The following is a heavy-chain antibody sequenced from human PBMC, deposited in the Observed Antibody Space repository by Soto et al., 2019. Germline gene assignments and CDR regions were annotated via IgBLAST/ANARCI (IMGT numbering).Heavy chain of an antibody. J-gene: IGHJ4*02. CDR2: ISSSSSTI. CDR1: GFTFSSYS. V-gene: IGHV3-48*01. CDR3: ARDAPGYSYGIFDY. Sequence: EVQLVESGGGLVQPGGSLRLSCAASGFTFSSYSMNWVRQAPGKGLEWVSYISSSSSTIYYADSVKGRFTISRDNAKKSLYLQMNSLRAEDTAVYYCARDAPGYSYGIFDYWGQGTLVTVSS. D-gene: IGHD5-18*01.